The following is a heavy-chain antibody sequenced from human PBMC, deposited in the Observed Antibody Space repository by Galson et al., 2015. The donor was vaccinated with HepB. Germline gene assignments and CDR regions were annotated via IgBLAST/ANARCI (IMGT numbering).Heavy chain of an antibody. Sequence: SLRLSCAASGFTFSSYSMNWVRQAPGKGLEWVSYIRSSGETVYNADSVKGRFTISRDNAKNSLYLQMSSLRDEDTAVYYCARVHTTGYYTSDYWGQGTLVTVSS. CDR2: IRSSGETV. CDR1: GFTFSSYS. J-gene: IGHJ4*02. CDR3: ARVHTTGYYTSDY. D-gene: IGHD3-22*01. V-gene: IGHV3-48*02.